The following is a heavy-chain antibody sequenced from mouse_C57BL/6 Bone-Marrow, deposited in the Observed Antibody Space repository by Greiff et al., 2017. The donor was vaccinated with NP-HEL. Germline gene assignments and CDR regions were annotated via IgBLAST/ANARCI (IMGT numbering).Heavy chain of an antibody. CDR1: GYTFTGYF. V-gene: IGHV1-85*01. J-gene: IGHJ3*01. D-gene: IGHD1-1*02. CDR2: IYPYDGST. Sequence: VQLQQSGPELVKPGASVKLSCKASGYTFTGYFMNWVKQRPGQGLEWIGRIYPYDGSTMYNEKFKGKATLTVDTSSSTAYMELHSLTSEDSAVYFCARFDYYGDGLDYWGQGTLVTVSA. CDR3: ARFDYYGDGLDY.